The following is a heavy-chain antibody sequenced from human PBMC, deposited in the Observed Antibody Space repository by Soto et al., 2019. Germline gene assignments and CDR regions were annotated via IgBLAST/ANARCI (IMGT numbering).Heavy chain of an antibody. V-gene: IGHV3-23*01. CDR2: ISGIGGST. Sequence: EVQLLESGGGLVQPGGSLRLSCAASGFTFTDYALSWVRQAPGKGLEWVATISGIGGSTYLADSVKGRLSISRDTSKNAVSWLRNGLRAGDTAVYSWARGSPGYISSWSYFDYWGRGTLVTVSS. CDR3: ARGSPGYISSWSYFDY. J-gene: IGHJ4*02. D-gene: IGHD6-13*01. CDR1: GFTFTDYA.